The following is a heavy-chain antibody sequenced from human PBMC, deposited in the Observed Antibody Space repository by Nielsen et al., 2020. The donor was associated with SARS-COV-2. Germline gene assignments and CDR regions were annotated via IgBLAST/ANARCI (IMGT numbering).Heavy chain of an antibody. V-gene: IGHV3-74*01. CDR3: ARAQTDFWSGSYGMDV. CDR2: INSDGSST. D-gene: IGHD3-3*01. CDR1: GLTFSSYC. J-gene: IGHJ6*02. Sequence: GASLPISCAASGLTFSSYCMHWVRHAPGKGLVWVSRINSDGSSTSYADSVKGRFTISRDNAKNTLYLQMNSLRAEDTAVYYCARAQTDFWSGSYGMDVWGQGTTVTVSS.